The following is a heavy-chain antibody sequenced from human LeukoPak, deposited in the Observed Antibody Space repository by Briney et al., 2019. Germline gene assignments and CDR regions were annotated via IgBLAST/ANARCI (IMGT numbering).Heavy chain of an antibody. J-gene: IGHJ6*03. CDR3: ARHRGSSPYYYYMDV. V-gene: IGHV4-39*01. CDR1: GGSISSSSYY. D-gene: IGHD2-2*01. CDR2: IYYSGST. Sequence: PSETLSLTCTVSGGSISSSSYYWGWIRQPPGKGLEWIGSIYYSGSTYYNPSLKSRVTISVDTSKNQFSLKLSSVTAADTAVYYCARHRGSSPYYYYMDVWGKGTTVTISS.